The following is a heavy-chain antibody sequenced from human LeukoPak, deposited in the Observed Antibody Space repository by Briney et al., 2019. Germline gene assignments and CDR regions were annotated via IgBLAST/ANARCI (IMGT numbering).Heavy chain of an antibody. V-gene: IGHV3-23*01. Sequence: GGSLRLSCAASGFTFSSYAMSWVRQAPGKGLEWVSAISGSGGSTYYADSVKGRFTISRDNSKNTLYLQMNSLRAEDTAVYYCAKDAPYCSSTSCRYYYYGMDVWGQGTTVTVSS. CDR1: GFTFSSYA. D-gene: IGHD2-2*01. J-gene: IGHJ6*02. CDR2: ISGSGGST. CDR3: AKDAPYCSSTSCRYYYYGMDV.